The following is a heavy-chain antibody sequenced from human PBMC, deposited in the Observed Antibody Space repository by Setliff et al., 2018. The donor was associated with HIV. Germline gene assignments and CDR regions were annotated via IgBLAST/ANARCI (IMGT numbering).Heavy chain of an antibody. CDR2: IYTSGST. J-gene: IGHJ4*02. CDR3: ARGGGYDRSGYYPFDY. V-gene: IGHV4-4*07. D-gene: IGHD3-22*01. CDR1: GGFISSYY. Sequence: SETLSLTCTVSGGFISSYYWNWIRQPAGKGLEWIGRIYTSGSTNYNPSLKSRVTMSVDTSKNQFSLKLSSVTAAETAVYYCARGGGYDRSGYYPFDYWGQGTPVTVSS.